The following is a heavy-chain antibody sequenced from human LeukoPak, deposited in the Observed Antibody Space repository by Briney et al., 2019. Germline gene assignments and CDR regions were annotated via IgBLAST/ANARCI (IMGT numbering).Heavy chain of an antibody. Sequence: PGGSLRLSCAASGFTFSDYYMSWIRQAPGKGLEWVSYISSSGSTIYYADSVKGRFTISRDNAKNSLYLQMNSLRAEDTAVYYCARPFSYYYDSSGYGYWGQGTLVTVSS. V-gene: IGHV3-11*04. CDR1: GFTFSDYY. CDR3: ARPFSYYYDSSGYGY. J-gene: IGHJ4*02. D-gene: IGHD3-22*01. CDR2: ISSSGSTI.